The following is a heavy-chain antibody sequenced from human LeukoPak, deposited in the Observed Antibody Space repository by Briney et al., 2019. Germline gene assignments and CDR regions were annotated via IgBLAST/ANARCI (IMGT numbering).Heavy chain of an antibody. V-gene: IGHV4-4*07. J-gene: IGHJ3*02. CDR2: IYTSGST. CDR3: ARVSRITDLGDI. CDR1: GGSISSCY. Sequence: ASETLSLTCTVSGGSISSCYWSWIRQPAGKGLEWIGRIYTSGSTNYNPSLKSRVTILLDMSKNEFSLELDSVTAADTAVYYCARVSRITDLGDIWGQGTMVTVSS. D-gene: IGHD3-10*01.